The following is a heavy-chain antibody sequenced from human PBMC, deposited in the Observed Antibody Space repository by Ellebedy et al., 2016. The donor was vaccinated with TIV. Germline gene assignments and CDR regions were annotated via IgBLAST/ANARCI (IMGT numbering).Heavy chain of an antibody. CDR1: GGSISSSSYH. CDR2: VYYSWST. J-gene: IGHJ2*01. Sequence: MPSETLSLTCTVSGGSISSSSYHWGWIRQPPGKGLEWIGYVYYSWSTNYKPSLKSRVTISVDTSKNQFSLKLSSVTAADTAVYYCARGIAVAGWYFDFWGRGTLVTVSS. V-gene: IGHV4-61*05. CDR3: ARGIAVAGWYFDF. D-gene: IGHD6-19*01.